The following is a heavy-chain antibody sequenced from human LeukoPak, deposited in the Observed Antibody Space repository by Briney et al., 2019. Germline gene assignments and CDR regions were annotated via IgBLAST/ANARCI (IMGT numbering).Heavy chain of an antibody. J-gene: IGHJ4*02. V-gene: IGHV3-30*18. CDR1: GFTFSTYG. CDR2: ISYDGNDK. CDR3: AKDVRGYSSGRPADY. Sequence: PGGSLRLSCAASGFTFSTYGMYGVRQAPGKGLEWVAIISYDGNDKYYADSVKGRFSISRDDSRNTLYLQMNSLKPEDTAVYYCAKDVRGYSSGRPADYWGQGTLVTVSS. D-gene: IGHD6-19*01.